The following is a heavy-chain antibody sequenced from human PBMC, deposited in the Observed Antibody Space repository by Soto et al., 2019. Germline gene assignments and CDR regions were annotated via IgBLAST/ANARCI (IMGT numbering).Heavy chain of an antibody. J-gene: IGHJ6*02. D-gene: IGHD6-19*01. V-gene: IGHV1-2*02. CDR2: INPNSGVA. Sequence: QVQLVQSGAEVEKPGASVRVSCKTSGYTFTAYYIHWVRQAPGQGLEWMGWINPNSGVANYARNFQGRVTMTRDTSISTVYMELNKMRPEDTTIYYCARQGSGSEYPQYFYYGMDVWGQGTTVAASS. CDR1: GYTFTAYY. CDR3: ARQGSGSEYPQYFYYGMDV.